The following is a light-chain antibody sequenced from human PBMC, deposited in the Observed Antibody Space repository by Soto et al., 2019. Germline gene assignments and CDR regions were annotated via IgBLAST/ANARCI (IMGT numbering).Light chain of an antibody. CDR1: QSIRHY. V-gene: IGKV1-5*01. CDR2: GAS. Sequence: DIQMTQSPPTLSASVGDRVTLTCRASQSIRHYLAWYQQMPGNAPKLLIYGASTLHSGVPARFSGSGSGTEFTLTISSLQPDDFGTYFCQHHNSYSQTFGQGTKVEIK. J-gene: IGKJ1*01. CDR3: QHHNSYSQT.